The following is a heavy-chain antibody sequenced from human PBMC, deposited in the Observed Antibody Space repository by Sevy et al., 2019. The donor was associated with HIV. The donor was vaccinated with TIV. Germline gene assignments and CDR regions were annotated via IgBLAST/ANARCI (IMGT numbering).Heavy chain of an antibody. CDR3: ARDLPPSATTVAHFDY. D-gene: IGHD4-17*01. J-gene: IGHJ4*02. CDR2: ITNSGSTK. V-gene: IGHV3-48*03. CDR1: GFPFSSYE. Sequence: GESLKISCTASGFPFSSYEMNWVRQAPGKGLEWVSYITNSGSTKYYSDSVKGRFTISRDNAKNSLYLQMNNLRAEDTAVYYCARDLPPSATTVAHFDYWGRGTLVTVSS.